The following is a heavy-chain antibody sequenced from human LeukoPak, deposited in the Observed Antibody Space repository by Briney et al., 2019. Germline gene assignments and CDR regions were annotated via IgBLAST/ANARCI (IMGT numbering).Heavy chain of an antibody. V-gene: IGHV3-74*01. J-gene: IGHJ4*02. Sequence: PGGSLRLSCAASGFTFSTSWMHWVRQAPGTGLVWVSLINSDGSSTNYADSVKGRFTISRDNAKNTLYLQMNSLRAEDTAVYYCATDVPAVTIFGYWGQGTLVTVSS. CDR3: ATDVPAVTIFGY. CDR1: GFTFSTSW. CDR2: INSDGSST. D-gene: IGHD2-2*01.